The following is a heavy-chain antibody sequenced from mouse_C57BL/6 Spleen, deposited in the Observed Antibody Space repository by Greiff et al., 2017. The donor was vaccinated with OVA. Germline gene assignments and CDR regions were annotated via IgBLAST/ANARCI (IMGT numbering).Heavy chain of an antibody. CDR1: EYEFPSYD. Sequence: EVKLMESGGGLVQPGESLKLSCESYEYEFPSYDMSWVRQTPEKRLELVAAINSDGGSTYYPDNMERRFTISRDNTKKTLYLQMSSLRSEDTALYYCARQGSSCAMDYWGQGTTVTVSS. CDR3: ARQGSSCAMDY. V-gene: IGHV5-2*01. CDR2: INSDGGST. D-gene: IGHD1-1*01. J-gene: IGHJ4*01.